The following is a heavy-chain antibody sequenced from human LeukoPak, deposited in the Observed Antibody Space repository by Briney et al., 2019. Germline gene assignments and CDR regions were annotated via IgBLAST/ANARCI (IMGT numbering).Heavy chain of an antibody. CDR1: GFTFDDYA. J-gene: IGHJ4*02. D-gene: IGHD3-22*01. V-gene: IGHV3-9*01. CDR2: ISWNSGSI. CDR3: ARTYDSSGYYPYYFDY. Sequence: GGSLRLSCAASGFTFDDYAMHWVRQAPGKGLEWVSGISWNSGSIGYADSVKGRFTISRDNAKNSLYLQMNSLRAEDTAVYYCARTYDSSGYYPYYFDYWGQGTLVTVSS.